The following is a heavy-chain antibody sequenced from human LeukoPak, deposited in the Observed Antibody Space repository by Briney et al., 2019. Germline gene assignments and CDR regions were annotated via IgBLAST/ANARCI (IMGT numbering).Heavy chain of an antibody. CDR2: IYSGGST. V-gene: IGHV3-53*01. D-gene: IGHD5-18*01. CDR1: GFTVSSNY. CDR3: ARNEYSSSGSGQVDV. Sequence: GGSLRHSCAASGFTVSSNYMSWVRQAPGKGLEWVSVIYSGGSTYYADSVKGRFTISRDNAKNTLYLQMNSLRAEDAAVYYCARNEYSSSGSGQVDVWGQGTTVTVSS. J-gene: IGHJ6*02.